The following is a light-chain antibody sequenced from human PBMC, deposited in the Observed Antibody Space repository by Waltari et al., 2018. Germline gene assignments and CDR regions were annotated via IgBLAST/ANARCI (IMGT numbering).Light chain of an antibody. V-gene: IGKV3-11*02. J-gene: IGKJ4*02. Sequence: EIVLTQSPATLSLSPGERATPSCRASQSVSTYLAWYQHSPGPAPRHLIYDSSSRATDFPARFSGSGSERDFTLTISSLEPEDFAVYYCQQRYKVPVTFGGGSKVEI. CDR1: QSVSTY. CDR3: QQRYKVPVT. CDR2: DSS.